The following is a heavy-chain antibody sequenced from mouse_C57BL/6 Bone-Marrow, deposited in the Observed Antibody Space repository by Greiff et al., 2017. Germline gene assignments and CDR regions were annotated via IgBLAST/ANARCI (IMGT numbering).Heavy chain of an antibody. CDR3: ARCGFYYGISFAY. V-gene: IGHV1-75*01. D-gene: IGHD1-1*01. Sequence: VQLQQSGPELVKPGASVKISCKASGYTFTDYYINWVKQRPGQGLEWIGWIFPGSGSTYYNEKFKGKATLTVDKSSSTAYMLLSSLTSEDSAVYCCARCGFYYGISFAYWGQGTLVTVSA. CDR2: IFPGSGST. J-gene: IGHJ3*01. CDR1: GYTFTDYY.